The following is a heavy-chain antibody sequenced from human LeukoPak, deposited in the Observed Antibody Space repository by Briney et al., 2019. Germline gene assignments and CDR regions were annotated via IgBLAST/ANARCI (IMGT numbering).Heavy chain of an antibody. CDR1: GGSISSSSYY. D-gene: IGHD1/OR15-1a*01. Sequence: KPSETLSLTCTVSGGSISSSSYYWGWIRQPPGKGLEWIGSIYYSGSTYYNPSLKSRVTISVDTSKNQFSLKLSSVTAADTAVYYCARNWNRGWFDPWGQGTLVTVSS. J-gene: IGHJ5*02. CDR2: IYYSGST. CDR3: ARNWNRGWFDP. V-gene: IGHV4-39*01.